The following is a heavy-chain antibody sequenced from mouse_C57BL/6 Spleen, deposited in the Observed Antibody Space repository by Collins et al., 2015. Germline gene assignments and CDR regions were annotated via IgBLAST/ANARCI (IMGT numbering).Heavy chain of an antibody. CDR2: INPDSSTI. J-gene: IGHJ4*01. V-gene: IGHV4-1*01. CDR1: GIDFSRYW. Sequence: EVKLXQSGGGLVQPGGSLKLSCAASGIDFSRYWMSWVRRAPGKGLEWIGEINPDSSTINYAPSLKDKFIISRDNAKNTLYLQMSKVRSEDTALYYCARLGYYGHYGTMDYWGQGTSVTVSS. CDR3: ARLGYYGHYGTMDY. D-gene: IGHD2-1*01.